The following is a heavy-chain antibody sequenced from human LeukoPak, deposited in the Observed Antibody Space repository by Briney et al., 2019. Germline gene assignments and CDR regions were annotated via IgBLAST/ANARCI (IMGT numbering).Heavy chain of an antibody. CDR3: ARGDNLMITFGGVIVSAFDI. Sequence: SVKVSCKASGGTFSSYAISWVRQAPGQGLEWMGGIIPIFGTANYAQKFQGRVTITADKSTSTAYMELSSLRSEDTAVYYCARGDNLMITFGGVIVSAFDIWGQGTMVTVSS. J-gene: IGHJ3*02. CDR2: IIPIFGTA. V-gene: IGHV1-69*06. CDR1: GGTFSSYA. D-gene: IGHD3-16*02.